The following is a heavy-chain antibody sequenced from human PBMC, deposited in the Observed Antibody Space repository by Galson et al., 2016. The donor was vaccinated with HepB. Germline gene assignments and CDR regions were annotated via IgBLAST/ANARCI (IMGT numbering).Heavy chain of an antibody. Sequence: SLRLSCAGSGFTFSQSSLHWVRQAPGKGLEWVASVSSSLSYITYADSVKGRFTISRDNAKKSLFLQMNSLRAEDTAVYYCARGGEYYYYGLDVWGRGTPVTVS. CDR1: GFTFSQSS. V-gene: IGHV3-21*01. J-gene: IGHJ6*02. D-gene: IGHD3-10*01. CDR2: VSSSLSYI. CDR3: ARGGEYYYYGLDV.